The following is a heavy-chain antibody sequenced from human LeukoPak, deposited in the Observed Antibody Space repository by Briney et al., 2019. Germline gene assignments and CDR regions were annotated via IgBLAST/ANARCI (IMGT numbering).Heavy chain of an antibody. D-gene: IGHD2-21*02. J-gene: IGHJ4*02. CDR2: IYYSGST. CDR1: GGSISSGGYY. CDR3: ARVEVTATTFYFDY. V-gene: IGHV4-31*03. Sequence: PSETLSLTCTVSGGSISSGGYYWSWIRQHPGKGLEWIGYIYYSGSTYYNPSLKSRVTISVDTSKNQFSLKLSSMTAADTAVYYCARVEVTATTFYFDYWGQGTLVTVSS.